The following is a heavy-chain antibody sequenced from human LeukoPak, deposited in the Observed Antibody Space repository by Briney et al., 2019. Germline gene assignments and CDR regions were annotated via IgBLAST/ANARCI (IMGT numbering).Heavy chain of an antibody. J-gene: IGHJ4*02. CDR3: ARERYYDSSGYYYLDY. V-gene: IGHV1-69*13. Sequence: SVKVSCKASGGTFSSYAISWVRQAPGQGLEWMGGIVPIFGTANYAQKFQGRVTITADESTSTAYMELSGLRSEDTAVYYCARERYYDSSGYYYLDYWGQGTLVTVSS. CDR2: IVPIFGTA. CDR1: GGTFSSYA. D-gene: IGHD3-22*01.